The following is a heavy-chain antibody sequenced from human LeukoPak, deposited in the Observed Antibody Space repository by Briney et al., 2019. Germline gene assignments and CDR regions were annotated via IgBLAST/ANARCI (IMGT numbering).Heavy chain of an antibody. CDR2: ICYDGSNK. CDR3: ARGLSYGSGTSPANWFDP. J-gene: IGHJ5*02. D-gene: IGHD3-10*01. V-gene: IGHV3-33*01. Sequence: GGSLRLSCAASGFTFSYFDMHWVRQAPGKGLEWVATICYDGSNKSYADSVKGRSTISRDNSKKTLHLQMNSLRTEDTAVYYCARGLSYGSGTSPANWFDPWGQGTLVTVSS. CDR1: GFTFSYFD.